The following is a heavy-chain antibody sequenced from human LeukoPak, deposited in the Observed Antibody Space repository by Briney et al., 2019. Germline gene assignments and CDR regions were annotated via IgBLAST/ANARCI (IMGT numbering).Heavy chain of an antibody. CDR1: GFTFSSYA. CDR2: ISYDGSNK. J-gene: IGHJ3*02. Sequence: GGSLRLSCAASGFTFSSYAMHWVRQAPGKGLEWVAVISYDGSNKYYADSVKGRFTISRDNSKNTLYLQMNSLRAEDTAVCYCARDRDTAMVHDAFDIWGQGTMVTVSS. V-gene: IGHV3-30*04. D-gene: IGHD5-18*01. CDR3: ARDRDTAMVHDAFDI.